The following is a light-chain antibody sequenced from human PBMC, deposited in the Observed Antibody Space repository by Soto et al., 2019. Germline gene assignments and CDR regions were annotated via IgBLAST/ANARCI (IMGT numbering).Light chain of an antibody. Sequence: QCVLTQPSSWSGSPGQSITISGTGTSSDVGGYNYVSWYQQHPGKAPKLMIYEVSNRPSGVSNRFSGSKSGNTASLTISGLQAEDEADYYCSSYTSSNPIVVFGTGTKVTVL. V-gene: IGLV2-14*01. CDR1: SSDVGGYNY. CDR2: EVS. J-gene: IGLJ1*01. CDR3: SSYTSSNPIVV.